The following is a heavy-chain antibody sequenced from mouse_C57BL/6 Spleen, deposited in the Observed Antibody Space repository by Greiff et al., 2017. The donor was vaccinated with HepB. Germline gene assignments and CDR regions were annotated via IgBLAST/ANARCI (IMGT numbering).Heavy chain of an antibody. Sequence: VQLQQPGAELVKPGASVKLSCKASGYTFTSYWMHWVKQRPGQGLEWIGMIHPNSGSTNYNEKFKSKATLTVDKSSSTAYMQLSSLTSEDSAVYYCARSDGYYGNFAYWGQGTLVTVSA. CDR2: IHPNSGST. CDR1: GYTFTSYW. CDR3: ARSDGYYGNFAY. V-gene: IGHV1-64*01. J-gene: IGHJ3*01. D-gene: IGHD2-3*01.